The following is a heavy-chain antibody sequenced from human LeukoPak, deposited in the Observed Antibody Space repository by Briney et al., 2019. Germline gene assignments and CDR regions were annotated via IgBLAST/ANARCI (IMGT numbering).Heavy chain of an antibody. J-gene: IGHJ6*02. CDR3: ARGGGLDV. CDR1: GFTFSSYW. Sequence: GGSLRLSCAAPGFTFSSYWMNWARQAPGKGLEWVASINHNGNVNYYVDSVKGRFTISRDNAKNSLYLQMSNLRAEDTAVYFCARGGGLDVWGQGATVTVSS. V-gene: IGHV3-7*03. D-gene: IGHD3-16*01. CDR2: INHNGNVN.